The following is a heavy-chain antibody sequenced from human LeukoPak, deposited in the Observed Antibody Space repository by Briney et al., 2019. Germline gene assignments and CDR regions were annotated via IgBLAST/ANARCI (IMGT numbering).Heavy chain of an antibody. CDR3: ARHRGYSYGTGFDY. J-gene: IGHJ4*02. V-gene: IGHV5-51*01. CDR1: GYSFTNYW. Sequence: GESLKISCKDSGYSFTNYWIGWVRQMPGKGLEWMGIIHSADSNTKYSPSFQGQVTISADKSISTAYLQWSGLKASDTAMYYCARHRGYSYGTGFDYWGQGTLVTVSS. CDR2: IHSADSNT. D-gene: IGHD5-18*01.